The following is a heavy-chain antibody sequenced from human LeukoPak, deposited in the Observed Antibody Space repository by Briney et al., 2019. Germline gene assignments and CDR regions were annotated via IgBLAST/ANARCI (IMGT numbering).Heavy chain of an antibody. CDR1: GFTFSSYW. CDR3: ARAEGYYYGSGRWDNWFDP. V-gene: IGHV3-7*01. Sequence: GGSLRLSCAASGFTFSSYWMSWVRQAPGKGLEWVANIKKDGSEKYYVDSVKGRFTISRDNAKNSLYLQMNSLRAEDTAVYYCARAEGYYYGSGRWDNWFDPWGQGTLVTVSS. D-gene: IGHD3-10*01. CDR2: IKKDGSEK. J-gene: IGHJ5*02.